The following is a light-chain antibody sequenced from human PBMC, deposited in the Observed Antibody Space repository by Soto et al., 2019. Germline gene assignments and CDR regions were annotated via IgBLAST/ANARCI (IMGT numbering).Light chain of an antibody. CDR3: QQYGYSSWT. Sequence: QMTQSPSSLSASVGEKIIITCRASRDVGSDVSWYQQKPGQAPKLLIYAASNLYTGVPSRFSGSRSGTDFTLTISRLEPGDFAVYYCQQYGYSSWTFGQGTKVDIK. J-gene: IGKJ1*01. CDR1: RDVGSD. CDR2: AAS. V-gene: IGKV1-6*01.